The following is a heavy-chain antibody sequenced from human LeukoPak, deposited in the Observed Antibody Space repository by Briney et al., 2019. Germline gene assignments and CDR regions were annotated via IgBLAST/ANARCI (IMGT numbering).Heavy chain of an antibody. V-gene: IGHV4-30-2*01. CDR3: ARDYHDYGDYEWFDP. CDR1: GGSISSGGYS. CDR2: IYDSGSK. D-gene: IGHD4-17*01. Sequence: SETLSLTCAVSGGSISSGGYSWSWIRQPPGKGLEWIGYIYDSGSKYYNPSLKSRVTISVDKSKNQFSLKLSSVTAADTAVYYCARDYHDYGDYEWFDPWGQGTLVTVSS. J-gene: IGHJ5*02.